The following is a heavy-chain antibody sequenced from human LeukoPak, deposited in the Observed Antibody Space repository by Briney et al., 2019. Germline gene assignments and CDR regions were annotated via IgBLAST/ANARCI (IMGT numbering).Heavy chain of an antibody. D-gene: IGHD3-22*01. V-gene: IGHV2-5*02. CDR3: AHYYDSSGYYRD. Sequence: SGPTLVKPTQTLTLTCTFSGFSLSTRQVGVGWIRKPPGKPLQWLALIYWDDDKRYSPSLKSRLTITKDTSKNQVVLTMTNMDPVDTATYYCAHYYDSSGYYRDWGQGTLVTVSS. CDR1: GFSLSTRQVG. J-gene: IGHJ4*02. CDR2: IYWDDDK.